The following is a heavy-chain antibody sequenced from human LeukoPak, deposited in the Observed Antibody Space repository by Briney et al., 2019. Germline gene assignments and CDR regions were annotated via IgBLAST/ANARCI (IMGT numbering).Heavy chain of an antibody. J-gene: IGHJ4*02. CDR3: AKDRSSSWALDY. CDR1: GFTFSNYN. CDR2: MSYDGSNK. V-gene: IGHV3-30*18. D-gene: IGHD6-13*01. Sequence: GGSLRLSCAASGFTFSNYNMHWVRQAPGKGLEWVAVMSYDGSNKYYVDSVKGRFTISRDNSKNTLHLQMNSLRAEDTAVYYCAKDRSSSWALDYWGQGTLVTVSS.